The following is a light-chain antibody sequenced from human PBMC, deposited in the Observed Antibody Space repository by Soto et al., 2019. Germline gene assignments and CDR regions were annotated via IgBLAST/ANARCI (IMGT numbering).Light chain of an antibody. J-gene: IGKJ1*01. CDR3: QQSTYWPHT. CDR2: GAS. V-gene: IGKV3-15*01. CDR1: QSVSDY. Sequence: MTRSPPTLSLSPGERATLSCRASQSVSDYLAWYQQRPGQAPRLLIFGASTRATGFPARFSGSGSGTEFTLTISSLQSEDFAVYYCQQSTYWPHTFAQGTKVDI.